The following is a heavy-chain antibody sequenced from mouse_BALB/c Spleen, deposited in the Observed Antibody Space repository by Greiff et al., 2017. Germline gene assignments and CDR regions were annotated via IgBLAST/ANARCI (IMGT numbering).Heavy chain of an antibody. CDR3: ASNGPYAMDY. Sequence: EVQPQESGPGLVKPSQSLSLTCTVTGYSITSDYAWNWIRQFPGNKLEWMGYISYSGSTSYNPSLKSRISITRDTSKNQFFLQLNSVTTEDTATYYCASNGPYAMDYWGQGTSVTVSS. CDR2: ISYSGST. D-gene: IGHD1-1*02. CDR1: GYSITSDYA. V-gene: IGHV3-2*02. J-gene: IGHJ4*01.